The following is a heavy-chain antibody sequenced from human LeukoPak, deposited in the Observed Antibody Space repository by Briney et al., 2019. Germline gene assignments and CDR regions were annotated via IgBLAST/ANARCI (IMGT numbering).Heavy chain of an antibody. CDR1: GGSISGYY. CDR2: IYTSGST. D-gene: IGHD6-13*01. Sequence: SETLSLTCTVSGGSISGYYWSWIRQPPGKGLEWIGYIYTSGSTNYNPSLKSRVTISVDTSKNQFSLKLSSVTAADTAVYYCARHGQRQLVVHFDYWGQGTLVTVSS. V-gene: IGHV4-4*09. J-gene: IGHJ4*02. CDR3: ARHGQRQLVVHFDY.